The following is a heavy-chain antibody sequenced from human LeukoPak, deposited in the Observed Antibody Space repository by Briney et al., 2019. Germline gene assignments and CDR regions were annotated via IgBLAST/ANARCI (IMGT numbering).Heavy chain of an antibody. J-gene: IGHJ4*02. Sequence: SETLSLTCTASGYSISSGYYWGWIRQPPGKGLEWIGSIYHSGSTYYNPSLKSRVTISVDTSKNQFSLKLSSVTAADTAVYYCASVYYDILTGYYDDYWGQGTLVTVSS. CDR2: IYHSGST. V-gene: IGHV4-38-2*02. D-gene: IGHD3-9*01. CDR1: GYSISSGYY. CDR3: ASVYYDILTGYYDDY.